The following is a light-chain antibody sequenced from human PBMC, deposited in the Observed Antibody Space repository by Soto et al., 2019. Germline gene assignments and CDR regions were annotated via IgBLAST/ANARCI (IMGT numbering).Light chain of an antibody. J-gene: IGKJ1*01. CDR3: QQYNNWPPWT. CDR2: GAS. Sequence: EIVMTQSPATLSVSPGERATLSCRASQSVSSNLAWYQQTPGQAPRLLIYGASTRATGIPARFSGSGSGTEFTLTISNLQSEDFAVYYCQQYNNWPPWTFGQGTKV. V-gene: IGKV3-15*01. CDR1: QSVSSN.